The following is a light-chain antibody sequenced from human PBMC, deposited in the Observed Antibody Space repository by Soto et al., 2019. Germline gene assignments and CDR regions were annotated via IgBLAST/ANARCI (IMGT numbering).Light chain of an antibody. CDR3: QQFDYLPLT. V-gene: IGKV1-33*01. CDR1: QDIRDY. Sequence: DIQMTQSPSSLSASVGDRVTITCHASQDIRDYLNWYQHKPGQAPKLLIYDASYLEAGVPSRFSGSGSGTDFSFTISSLQPDDIATYYCQQFDYLPLTFGGGTKVEIK. CDR2: DAS. J-gene: IGKJ4*01.